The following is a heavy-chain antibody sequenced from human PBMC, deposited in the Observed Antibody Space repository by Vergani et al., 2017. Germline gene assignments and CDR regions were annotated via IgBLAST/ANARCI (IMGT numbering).Heavy chain of an antibody. V-gene: IGHV1-69*01. CDR3: AREGDYYDSSEGAFDI. CDR2: IIPIFGKA. D-gene: IGHD3-22*01. J-gene: IGHJ3*02. Sequence: QVQLVQSGAEVKKPGSSVKVSCKASGGTFSSYAISWVRQAPGQGLEWMGGIIPIFGKANYAQKFQGRVTITADESTSTAYMELSSLRSEDTAVYYCAREGDYYDSSEGAFDIWGQGTMVTVSS. CDR1: GGTFSSYA.